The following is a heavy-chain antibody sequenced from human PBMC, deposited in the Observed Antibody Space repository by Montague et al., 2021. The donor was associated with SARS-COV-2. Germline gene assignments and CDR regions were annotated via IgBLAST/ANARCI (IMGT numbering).Heavy chain of an antibody. CDR2: MYHSGST. V-gene: IGHV4-59*01. CDR3: ARVARYCTNGVCQTYYYYGLDV. CDR1: GGSTNYYY. J-gene: IGHJ6*02. D-gene: IGHD2-8*01. Sequence: SETLSLTCIVSGGSTNYYYWSWIRQSPGKGLEWIGYMYHSGSTNYNPSLKSRVTMSIDRSKNQFSLKLRSVTAADTAVYYCARVARYCTNGVCQTYYYYGLDVWGQGTTVTVSS.